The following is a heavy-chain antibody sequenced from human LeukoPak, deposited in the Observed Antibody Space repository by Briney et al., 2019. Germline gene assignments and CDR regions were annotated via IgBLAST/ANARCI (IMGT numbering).Heavy chain of an antibody. CDR3: AKDKEGIAAAGTSGFDY. D-gene: IGHD6-13*01. J-gene: IGHJ4*02. Sequence: GGSLRLSCAASGFTFDDYTMHWVRQAPGKGLEWVSLISWDGGSTYYADSVKGRFTISRDNSKNSLYLQMNSLRTEDTALYYCAKDKEGIAAAGTSGFDYWGQGTLVTVSS. V-gene: IGHV3-43*01. CDR2: ISWDGGST. CDR1: GFTFDDYT.